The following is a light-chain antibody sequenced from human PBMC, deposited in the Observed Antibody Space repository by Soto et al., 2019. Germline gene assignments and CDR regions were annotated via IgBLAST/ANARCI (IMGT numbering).Light chain of an antibody. CDR1: SSNIGAGYD. Sequence: QSVLTQPPSVSGAPGQRVTISCTGSSSNIGAGYDVHWYQQLPGTAPKLLIYGNSNRPSGVPDRFSGSKSGTSASLAITGLQAEDEAGYCCQSYDSSLSGSDVVFGGGTKLTVL. V-gene: IGLV1-40*01. J-gene: IGLJ2*01. CDR2: GNS. CDR3: QSYDSSLSGSDVV.